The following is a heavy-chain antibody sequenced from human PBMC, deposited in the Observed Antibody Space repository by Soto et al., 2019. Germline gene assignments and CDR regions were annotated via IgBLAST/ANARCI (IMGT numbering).Heavy chain of an antibody. CDR3: ARAPNSLDRIAARPGDY. Sequence: GGSLRLSCAASGFTFSSYAMHWVRQAPGKGLEWVAVISYDGSNKYYADSVKGRFTISRDNSKNTLYLQMNSLRAEDTAVYYCARAPNSLDRIAARPGDYWGQGTLVTVSS. D-gene: IGHD6-6*01. CDR1: GFTFSSYA. V-gene: IGHV3-30-3*01. J-gene: IGHJ4*02. CDR2: ISYDGSNK.